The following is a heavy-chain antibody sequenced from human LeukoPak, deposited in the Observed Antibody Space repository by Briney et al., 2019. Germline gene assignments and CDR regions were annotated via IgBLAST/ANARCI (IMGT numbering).Heavy chain of an antibody. D-gene: IGHD3-10*01. CDR2: INSDGSST. CDR1: GFTFSSYC. V-gene: IGHV3-74*01. Sequence: GGSLRLSCAASGFTFSSYCMHWVRQAPGKGLVWVSRINSDGSSTSYADSVKGRFTISRDNAKNTLYLQMNSLRAEDTAVYYCARDRITMVRGVIHNWFDPWGQGTLVTVSS. CDR3: ARDRITMVRGVIHNWFDP. J-gene: IGHJ5*02.